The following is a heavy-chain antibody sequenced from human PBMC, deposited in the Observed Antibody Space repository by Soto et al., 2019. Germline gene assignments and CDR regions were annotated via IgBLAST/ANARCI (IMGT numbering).Heavy chain of an antibody. J-gene: IGHJ4*02. CDR2: ISYDGSKK. D-gene: IGHD3-16*02. CDR3: AKDLGGYPLYYFDY. V-gene: IGHV3-30*18. Sequence: QVQLVESGGGVVQPGRSLRLSSAASGFTFSSYGMHWVRQAPGKGLEWVAVISYDGSKKYYADSVKGRFTISRDNTKNTLYLQMNSLRAEDTAVYYCAKDLGGYPLYYFDYWGQGTLVTVSS. CDR1: GFTFSSYG.